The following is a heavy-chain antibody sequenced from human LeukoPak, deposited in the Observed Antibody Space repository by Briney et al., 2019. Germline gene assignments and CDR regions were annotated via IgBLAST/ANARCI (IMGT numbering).Heavy chain of an antibody. CDR1: GGSISSSSYY. V-gene: IGHV4-39*01. Sequence: PSETLSLTCTVSGGSISSSSYYWGWIRQPPGKGLEWIGSIYYSGSTYYNPSLKSRVTISVDTSKNQFSLKLSSVTAADTAVYYCARHPIPGSLDDILTGYCYYFDYWGQGTLVTVSS. J-gene: IGHJ4*02. CDR2: IYYSGST. D-gene: IGHD3-9*01. CDR3: ARHPIPGSLDDILTGYCYYFDY.